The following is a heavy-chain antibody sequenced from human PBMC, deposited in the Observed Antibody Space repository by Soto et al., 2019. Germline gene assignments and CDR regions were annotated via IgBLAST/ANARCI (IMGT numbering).Heavy chain of an antibody. Sequence: QVQLVQSGAEVKKPGSSVKVSCKASGGTFSSYAISWVRQAPGQGLEWMGGIIPIFGTANYAQKFQGRVTITADESTSTAYMELSSLRSEDTAVYYCARGVIAVAGTGAFYYCGMDVWGQGTTVTVSS. J-gene: IGHJ6*02. CDR1: GGTFSSYA. V-gene: IGHV1-69*01. CDR3: ARGVIAVAGTGAFYYCGMDV. D-gene: IGHD6-19*01. CDR2: IIPIFGTA.